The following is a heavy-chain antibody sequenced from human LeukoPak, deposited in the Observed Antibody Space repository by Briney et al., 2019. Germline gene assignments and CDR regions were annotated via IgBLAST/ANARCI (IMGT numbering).Heavy chain of an antibody. J-gene: IGHJ6*02. Sequence: GGSLRLSCAASGFTFSSYWMSWVRQAPGKGLEWVANIKQDGSEKYYADSVKGRFTISRDNAKNSLYLQMNSLRAEDTAVYYCASSAGSSWYSYYYYYGMDVWGQGTTVTVSS. V-gene: IGHV3-7*01. D-gene: IGHD6-13*01. CDR1: GFTFSSYW. CDR3: ASSAGSSWYSYYYYYGMDV. CDR2: IKQDGSEK.